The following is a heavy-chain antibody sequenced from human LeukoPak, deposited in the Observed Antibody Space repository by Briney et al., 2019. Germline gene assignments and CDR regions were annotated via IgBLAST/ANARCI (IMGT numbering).Heavy chain of an antibody. D-gene: IGHD3-16*02. CDR1: GGTFSSYA. CDR3: AREAPYYDYVWGSYRGDWFDP. J-gene: IGHJ5*02. CDR2: IIPIFGTA. V-gene: IGHV1-69*06. Sequence: GASVKVSCKASGGTFSSYAISWVRQAPGQGLDWRGGIIPIFGTAHYAQKFQGRVTITADKSTSTAYMELSSLRSEDTAVYYCAREAPYYDYVWGSYRGDWFDPWGQGTLVTVSS.